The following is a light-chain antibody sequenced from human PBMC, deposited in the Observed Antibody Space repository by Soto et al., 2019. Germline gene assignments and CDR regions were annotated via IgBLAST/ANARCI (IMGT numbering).Light chain of an antibody. CDR3: QQRSDWPPRLT. J-gene: IGKJ4*01. CDR1: QTINNY. Sequence: EIVLTQSPATLSLSPGERATLSCRASQTINNYLAWYQQKPGQAPRLLVYASYRAIGIPARFSGSGSGTDFTLTISSLEPEDFAVYYCQQRSDWPPRLTFGGGTKVEIK. CDR2: AS. V-gene: IGKV3-11*01.